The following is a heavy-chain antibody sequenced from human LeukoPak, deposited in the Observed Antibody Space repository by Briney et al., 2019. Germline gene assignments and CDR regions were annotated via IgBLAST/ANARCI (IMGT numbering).Heavy chain of an antibody. V-gene: IGHV3-23*01. D-gene: IGHD4-23*01. CDR2: INANGDYT. CDR1: GFTFSSYA. CDR3: ARDYGGNYPHFDY. J-gene: IGHJ4*02. Sequence: PGGSLRLSCTASGFTFSSYAMNWVRQVPGKGLEWVSVINANGDYTYYADSVKGRFTISRDNAKNSLYLQMNSLRAEDTAMYYCARDYGGNYPHFDYWGQGTLVTVSS.